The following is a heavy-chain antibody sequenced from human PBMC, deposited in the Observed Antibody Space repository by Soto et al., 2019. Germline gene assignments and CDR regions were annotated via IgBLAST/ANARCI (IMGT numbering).Heavy chain of an antibody. V-gene: IGHV1-18*01. CDR2: ISAYNGNT. D-gene: IGHD2-2*01. CDR3: ASGDCSSTSCYRTLYYYYGMDV. Sequence: ASVKVSCKASGYTFTSYGISWVRQAPGQGLEWMGWISAYNGNTNYAQKLQGRVTMTTDTSTSTAYMELRSLGSDDTAVYYCASGDCSSTSCYRTLYYYYGMDVWGQGTTVTVSS. J-gene: IGHJ6*02. CDR1: GYTFTSYG.